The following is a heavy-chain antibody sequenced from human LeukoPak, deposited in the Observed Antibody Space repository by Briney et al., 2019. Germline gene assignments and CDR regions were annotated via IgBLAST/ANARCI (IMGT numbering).Heavy chain of an antibody. CDR1: GYSISSGYY. Sequence: PSETLSLTCTVSGYSISSGYYWGWIRQPPGKGLEWIGSIYHSGSTYYNPSLKSRVTISVDTSKNQFTLKLSSVIAADTAVYYCARDRVVVVAATDYYYGMDVWGKGTTVTVSS. CDR3: ARDRVVVVAATDYYYGMDV. CDR2: IYHSGST. V-gene: IGHV4-38-2*02. J-gene: IGHJ6*04. D-gene: IGHD2-15*01.